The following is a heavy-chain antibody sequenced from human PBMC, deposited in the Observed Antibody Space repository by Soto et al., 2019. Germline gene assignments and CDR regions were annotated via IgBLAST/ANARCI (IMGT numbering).Heavy chain of an antibody. CDR2: MNPNSGNT. D-gene: IGHD2-2*01. V-gene: IGHV1-8*01. CDR3: ARGFFCSSTSCYADYYYYYYMDV. CDR1: GYTFTSYD. J-gene: IGHJ6*03. Sequence: ASVKVSCKASGYTFTSYDINWVRQATGQGLEWMGWMNPNSGNTGYAQKFQGRVTMTRNTSISTTYKELSNLRTEDTAVYYCARGFFCSSTSCYADYYYYYYMDVWGKGTTVTVSS.